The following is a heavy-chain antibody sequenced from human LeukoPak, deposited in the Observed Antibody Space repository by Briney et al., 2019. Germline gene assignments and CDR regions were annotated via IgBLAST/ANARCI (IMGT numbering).Heavy chain of an antibody. Sequence: APVKVSCKASGYTFTSYYMHWVRQAPGQGLEWMGIINPSGGSTSYAQKFQGRVTMTRDMSTSTVYMELSSLRSEDTAVYYCATLSNWGPWGYFDYWGQGTLVTVSS. J-gene: IGHJ4*02. CDR2: INPSGGST. CDR1: GYTFTSYY. CDR3: ATLSNWGPWGYFDY. D-gene: IGHD7-27*01. V-gene: IGHV1-46*01.